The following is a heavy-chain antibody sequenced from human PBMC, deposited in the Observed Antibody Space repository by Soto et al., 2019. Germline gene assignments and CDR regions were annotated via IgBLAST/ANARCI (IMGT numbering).Heavy chain of an antibody. J-gene: IGHJ4*02. CDR2: ISGSGGST. D-gene: IGHD5-18*01. CDR1: GFTFSSYA. V-gene: IGHV3-23*01. Sequence: GGSLRLSCAASGFTFSSYAMSWVRQAPGKGLEWVSAISGSGGSTYYADSVKGRFTISRDNSKNTLYLQMNSLRAEDTAVYYCAKRPLGDGYSYGYWLDYWGQGTLVTVSS. CDR3: AKRPLGDGYSYGYWLDY.